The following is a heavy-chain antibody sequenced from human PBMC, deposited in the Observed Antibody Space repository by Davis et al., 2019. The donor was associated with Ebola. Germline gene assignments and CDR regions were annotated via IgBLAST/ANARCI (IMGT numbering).Heavy chain of an antibody. D-gene: IGHD3-22*01. CDR1: GFTFSSYG. J-gene: IGHJ4*02. Sequence: GESLKISCAASGFTFSSYGMHWVRQAPGKGLEWVSGLWYDESNKYYEDTVKGRFTISRDNSKNTLYLQMNSLRAEDTAVYYCSRDGYYYDSSGYYAIIAYWGQGALVTVSS. CDR2: LWYDESNK. V-gene: IGHV3-33*01. CDR3: SRDGYYYDSSGYYAIIAY.